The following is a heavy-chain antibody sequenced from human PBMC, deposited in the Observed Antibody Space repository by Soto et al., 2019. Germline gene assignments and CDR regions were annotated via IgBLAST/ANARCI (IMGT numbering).Heavy chain of an antibody. V-gene: IGHV4-34*01. CDR2: INHSGST. Sequence: PSETLSLTCAVYGGSFSGYYWSWIRQPPGKGLEWIREINHSGSTNYNPSLKSRVTISVDTSKNQFSLKLSSVTAADTAVYYCARGNSGSYSPLRYYYGMDVWGQGTTVTVSS. D-gene: IGHD1-26*01. CDR3: ARGNSGSYSPLRYYYGMDV. J-gene: IGHJ6*02. CDR1: GGSFSGYY.